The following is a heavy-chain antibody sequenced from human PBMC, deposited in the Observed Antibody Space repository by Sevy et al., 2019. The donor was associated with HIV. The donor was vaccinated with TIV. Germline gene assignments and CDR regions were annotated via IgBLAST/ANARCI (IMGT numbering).Heavy chain of an antibody. CDR2: IKSKTDCGPT. V-gene: IGHV3-15*01. CDR1: GFTLSDAW. J-gene: IGHJ4*02. Sequence: GGSLRLSCAASGFTLSDAWMSWVRQAPGKGLEWVGRIKSKTDCGPTDYAAPVKGRFTISRDESKNTLYLQMNSLKTEDTAVYYCTTDAHDFTNYPSPYYFDQWGQGTLVTVSS. D-gene: IGHD4-4*01. CDR3: TTDAHDFTNYPSPYYFDQ.